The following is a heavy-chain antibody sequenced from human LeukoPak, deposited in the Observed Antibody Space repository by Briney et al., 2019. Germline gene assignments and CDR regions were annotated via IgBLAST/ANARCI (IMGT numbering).Heavy chain of an antibody. CDR3: ASTRRGYSYGHLDY. V-gene: IGHV3-11*03. D-gene: IGHD5-18*01. Sequence: GGSLRLSCAASGFTFSDYYMSWIRQAPGKGLEWVSYISSSSSYTNYADSVKGRFTLSRGKAKNSLYLQMKSLRAEDTAVYYCASTRRGYSYGHLDYWGQGTLVTVSS. J-gene: IGHJ4*02. CDR2: ISSSSSYT. CDR1: GFTFSDYY.